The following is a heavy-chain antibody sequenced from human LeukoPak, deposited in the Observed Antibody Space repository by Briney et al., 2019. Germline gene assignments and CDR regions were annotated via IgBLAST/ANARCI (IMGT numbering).Heavy chain of an antibody. Sequence: SVKVSCKASGGTFSSYAISWVRQAPGQGLEWMGRIIPIFGTANYARKFQGRVTITTDESTSTAYMELSSLRSEDTAVYYCAAYDSSGLGFHYYYYYMDVWGKGTTVTVSS. J-gene: IGHJ6*03. CDR2: IIPIFGTA. CDR3: AAYDSSGLGFHYYYYYMDV. V-gene: IGHV1-69*05. CDR1: GGTFSSYA. D-gene: IGHD3-22*01.